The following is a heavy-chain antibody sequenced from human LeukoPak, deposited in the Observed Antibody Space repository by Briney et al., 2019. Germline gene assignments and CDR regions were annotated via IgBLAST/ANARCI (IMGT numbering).Heavy chain of an antibody. V-gene: IGHV1-46*01. CDR3: AREIVVVPAAMGFDP. Sequence: ASVKVSCKASGYTFTTYYIHWVRQAPGQGLEWIGVINPSGGSTSFAQKFQARITMKRDTSTSKVYMELSGVRSEDTAVYYCAREIVVVPAAMGFDPWGQGTLVSVSS. J-gene: IGHJ5*02. D-gene: IGHD2-2*01. CDR1: GYTFTTYY. CDR2: INPSGGST.